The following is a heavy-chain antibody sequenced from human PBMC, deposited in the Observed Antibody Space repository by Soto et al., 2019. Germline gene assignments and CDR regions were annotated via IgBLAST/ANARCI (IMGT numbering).Heavy chain of an antibody. Sequence: QVQLEESGGGLVKPGGSLRLSCTTSGFTFSDFYMSWIRQTPGKGLEWLAYISSRGSAIFHADSVKGRFTISRDNAKNSVDLHMSSLRVDDTAVYYCARYGDHKRYYFDFWGQGTLVTVSS. CDR2: ISSRGSAI. CDR1: GFTFSDFY. D-gene: IGHD2-21*02. V-gene: IGHV3-11*01. J-gene: IGHJ4*02. CDR3: ARYGDHKRYYFDF.